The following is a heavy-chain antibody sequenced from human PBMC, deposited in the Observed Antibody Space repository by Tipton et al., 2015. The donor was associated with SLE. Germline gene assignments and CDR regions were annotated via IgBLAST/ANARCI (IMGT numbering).Heavy chain of an antibody. J-gene: IGHJ4*02. Sequence: TLSLTCSVSGGSITSYYWSWIRQPPGKGLEWIGHIYHSDYTSYNPSLKSRVLISIDTSKKQFSLKLSSVTAADTAVYYCARLTYYDSPGPFDYWGQGSLVTVSS. CDR3: ARLTYYDSPGPFDY. CDR2: IYHSDYT. CDR1: GGSITSYY. D-gene: IGHD3-22*01. V-gene: IGHV4-59*08.